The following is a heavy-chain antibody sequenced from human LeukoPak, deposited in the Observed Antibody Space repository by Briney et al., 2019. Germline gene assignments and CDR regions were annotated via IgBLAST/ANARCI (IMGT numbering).Heavy chain of an antibody. CDR3: ARVKSGYIKPGFDY. Sequence: GGSLRLSCAVSGFTFSRYTMNWVRQAPGKGLEWVSSISSSSSYIYYADSVKGRFTISRDNAKNSVYLQMNSLRAEDTAVYYCARVKSGYIKPGFDYWGQGTLVTVSS. CDR1: GFTFSRYT. CDR2: ISSSSSYI. V-gene: IGHV3-21*01. J-gene: IGHJ4*02. D-gene: IGHD5-12*01.